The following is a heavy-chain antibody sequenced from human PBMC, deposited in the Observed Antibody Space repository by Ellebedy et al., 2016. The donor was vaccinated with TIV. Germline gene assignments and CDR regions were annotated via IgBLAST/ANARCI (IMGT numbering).Heavy chain of an antibody. CDR2: ISTDSNTK. V-gene: IGHV3-30*14. CDR3: TRDAAGNGGKLDY. CDR1: GFTFRNYV. Sequence: PGGSLRLSCAASGFTFRNYVMHWLRQTPGKGLEWVAVISTDSNTKYYADSVRGRFTISRDNSKNTLYLQMNSLRAEDTAVYYCTRDAAGNGGKLDYWGQGALVTVSS. J-gene: IGHJ4*02. D-gene: IGHD4-23*01.